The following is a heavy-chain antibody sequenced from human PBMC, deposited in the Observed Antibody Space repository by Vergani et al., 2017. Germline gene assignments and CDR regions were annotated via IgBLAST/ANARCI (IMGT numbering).Heavy chain of an antibody. D-gene: IGHD6-13*01. J-gene: IGHJ4*02. CDR1: GGSISSYY. CDR3: VREQQLAYYFDY. V-gene: IGHV4-59*01. CDR2: IYYSGST. Sequence: QVQLQESGPGLVKPSETLSLTCTVSGGSISSYYWSWIRQPPGTGLEWVGYIYYSGSTNCNPSLKSRVTISVDTSKNQFSLKLSSVTAADTAVYYWVREQQLAYYFDYWGQGTLVTVSS.